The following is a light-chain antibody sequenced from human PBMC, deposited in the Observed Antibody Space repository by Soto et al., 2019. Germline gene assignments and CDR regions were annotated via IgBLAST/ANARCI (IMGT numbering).Light chain of an antibody. CDR1: SSNIGAGYD. J-gene: IGLJ2*01. CDR2: GNS. CDR3: HSYDSILSAVV. Sequence: QSVMTQPPSVSGAPGQRVTISCTGSSSNIGAGYDVHWYQQLPGTAPKLLIYGNSNRPSGVPDRFSGSKSGTSASLAITGLQAEDDADYYCHSYDSILSAVVFGGGTKLTVL. V-gene: IGLV1-40*01.